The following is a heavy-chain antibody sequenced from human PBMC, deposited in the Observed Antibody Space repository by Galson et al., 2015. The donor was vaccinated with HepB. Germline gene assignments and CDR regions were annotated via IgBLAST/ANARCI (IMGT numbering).Heavy chain of an antibody. V-gene: IGHV7-4-1*02. CDR3: ARETGVSSGSYFGYNWFDP. CDR2: INTNTGNT. J-gene: IGHJ5*02. CDR1: GYTFTSYA. Sequence: SVKVSCKASGYTFTSYAMNWVRQAPGQGLEWMGWINTNTGNTTYAQGFTGRFVFSLDTSVSTAYLQISSLKAEDTAVYYCARETGVSSGSYFGYNWFDPWGQGTLVTVSS. D-gene: IGHD3-22*01.